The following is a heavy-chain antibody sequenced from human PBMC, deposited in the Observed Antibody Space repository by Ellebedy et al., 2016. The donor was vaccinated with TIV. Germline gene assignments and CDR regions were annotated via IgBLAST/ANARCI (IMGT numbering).Heavy chain of an antibody. CDR1: GFTFSSYA. CDR3: AKLSADITLIVGVIDPGAFDI. CDR2: ISGSGGRT. D-gene: IGHD3-22*01. J-gene: IGHJ3*02. V-gene: IGHV3-23*01. Sequence: GESLKISCAASGFTFSSYAMSWVRQAPGKGLEWVSAISGSGGRTYYADSVKGRFAISRDNSKNTLYLQMKSLRAEDTAVYYCAKLSADITLIVGVIDPGAFDIWGQGTMVTVSS.